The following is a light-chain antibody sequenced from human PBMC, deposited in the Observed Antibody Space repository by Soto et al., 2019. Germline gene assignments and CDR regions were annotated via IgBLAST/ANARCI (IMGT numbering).Light chain of an antibody. CDR2: EVS. CDR3: SSYTTSSTRV. V-gene: IGLV2-14*01. J-gene: IGLJ1*01. Sequence: QSVLTQPASVSGSPGQSIAISCTGSSSDVGIYNYVSWYQQHPGKVPKLIIYEVSNRPSGVSNRFSGSKSGNTASLTISGLQAEDEADYYCSSYTTSSTRVFGTRTKVTV. CDR1: SSDVGIYNY.